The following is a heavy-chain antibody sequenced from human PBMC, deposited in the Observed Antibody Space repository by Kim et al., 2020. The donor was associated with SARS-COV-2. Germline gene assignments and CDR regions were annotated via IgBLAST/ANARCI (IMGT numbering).Heavy chain of an antibody. CDR2: ISDRESA. CDR3: ARDLYLTTTATSDSYYYSGMDV. CDR1: GGSVSGSF. Sequence: SETLSLTCAVSGGSVSGSFWSWIRQHPGRGLEWIGFISDRESANYNPSLKSRVTMSLDTSRNQFSLNLASVTAADTAVYYCARDLYLTTTATSDSYYYSGMDVWGRGTTVNVSS. V-gene: IGHV4-59*02. J-gene: IGHJ6*02. D-gene: IGHD2-21*01.